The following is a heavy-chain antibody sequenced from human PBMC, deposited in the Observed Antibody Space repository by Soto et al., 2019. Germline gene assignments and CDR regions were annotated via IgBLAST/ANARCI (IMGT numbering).Heavy chain of an antibody. CDR2: ISSSSSYI. J-gene: IGHJ6*02. CDR1: GLGVRNNY. Sequence: GGSLRLSCTAYGLGVRNNYMSWVRQAPGMGLEWVSSISSSSSYIYYADSVKGRFTISRDNAKNSLYLQMNSLRAEDTAVYYCARYFDGMDVWGQGTTVTVSS. V-gene: IGHV3-21*01. CDR3: ARYFDGMDV. D-gene: IGHD3-9*01.